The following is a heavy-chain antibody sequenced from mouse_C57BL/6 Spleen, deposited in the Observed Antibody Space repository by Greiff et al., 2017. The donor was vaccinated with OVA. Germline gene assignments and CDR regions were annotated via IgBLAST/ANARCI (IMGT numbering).Heavy chain of an antibody. CDR3: ARHERATVVAHWYFDV. Sequence: VQLHQSLAALVTPGASVTLSCKSSFFTFPVSSLPLVHQMSGPGLSWIGWFYPGSGSIKYNEKFKDKATLTADKSSSTVYMELSRLTSEDSAVYFCARHERATVVAHWYFDVWGTGTTVTVSS. CDR1: FFTFPVSS. D-gene: IGHD1-1*01. J-gene: IGHJ1*03. V-gene: IGHV1-62-2*01. CDR2: FYPGSGSI.